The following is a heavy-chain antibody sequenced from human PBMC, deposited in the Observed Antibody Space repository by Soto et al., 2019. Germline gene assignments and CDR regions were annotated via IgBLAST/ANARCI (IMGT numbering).Heavy chain of an antibody. CDR1: GFTFSSYS. CDR2: ISSSSSYI. V-gene: IGHV3-21*01. CDR3: ARDTYYYGSGGSLDY. J-gene: IGHJ4*02. D-gene: IGHD3-10*01. Sequence: EVQLVESGGGLVKPGGSLRLSCAASGFTFSSYSMNWVRQAPGKGLEWVSSISSSSSYIYYADSVKGRFTISRDNAKNSLYLQRNSLRAEDTAVYYCARDTYYYGSGGSLDYWGQGTLVTVSS.